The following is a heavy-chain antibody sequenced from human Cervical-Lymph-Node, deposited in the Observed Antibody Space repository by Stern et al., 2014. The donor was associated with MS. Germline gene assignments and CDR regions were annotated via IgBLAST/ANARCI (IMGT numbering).Heavy chain of an antibody. Sequence: VQLVESGSELKKPGASVKVSCKASGYTFNNYGMNWVRQGHGQGLEWMGWISTNTGDPDYAQGFTGRFVFSMDTSVSTAYLQITSLKAEDTAVYYCARPNDSSGLFDQWGQGTLVTVSS. V-gene: IGHV7-4-1*02. CDR1: GYTFNNYG. J-gene: IGHJ5*02. CDR3: ARPNDSSGLFDQ. CDR2: ISTNTGDP. D-gene: IGHD6-19*01.